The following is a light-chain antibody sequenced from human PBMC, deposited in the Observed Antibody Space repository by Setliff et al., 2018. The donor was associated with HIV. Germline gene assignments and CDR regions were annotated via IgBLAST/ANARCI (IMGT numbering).Light chain of an antibody. CDR1: SSNIGNNY. CDR3: GTWDSSLSAGV. V-gene: IGLV1-51*01. Sequence: QSALTQPPSVSAAPGQKVTISCSGSSSNIGNNYVSWYQQLPGTAPKLLIYDNNKRPSKIPNRFSGSKSGTSATLGITGLQTGDEADYYCGTWDSSLSAGVFGGGTKVTVL. CDR2: DNN. J-gene: IGLJ2*01.